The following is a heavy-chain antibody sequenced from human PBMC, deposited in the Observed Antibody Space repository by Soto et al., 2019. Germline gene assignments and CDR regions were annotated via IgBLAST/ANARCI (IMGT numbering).Heavy chain of an antibody. V-gene: IGHV2-5*02. D-gene: IGHD5-12*01. J-gene: IGHJ4*02. Sequence: QITLKESGPTLVKPTQTLTLTCTFSGFSLKTSGIGVGWIRQPPGKPLEWLALIYWDDSERYSPCLKSRLTITKDTSKNQVVLTMTNVDLVDTATYFCVHTGKWLRFDNWGQGTLVTVSS. CDR2: IYWDDSE. CDR1: GFSLKTSGIG. CDR3: VHTGKWLRFDN.